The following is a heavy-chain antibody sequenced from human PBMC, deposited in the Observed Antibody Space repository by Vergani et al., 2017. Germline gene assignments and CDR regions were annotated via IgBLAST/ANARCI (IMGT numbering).Heavy chain of an antibody. CDR1: GFTFSSYG. CDR3: AKAKYSSGWGKYYFDY. CDR2: ISYDGSNK. D-gene: IGHD6-19*01. J-gene: IGHJ4*02. Sequence: VQLVESGGGVVQPGRSLRLSCAASGFTFSSYGMHWVRQAPGKGLEWVAVISYDGSNKYYADSVKGRFTISRDNSKNTLYLQMNSLRAEDTAAYYCAKAKYSSGWGKYYFDYWGQGTLVTVSS. V-gene: IGHV3-30*18.